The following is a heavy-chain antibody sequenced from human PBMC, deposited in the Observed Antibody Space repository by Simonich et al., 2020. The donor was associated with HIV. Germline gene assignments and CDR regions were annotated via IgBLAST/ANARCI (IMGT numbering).Heavy chain of an antibody. J-gene: IGHJ4*02. D-gene: IGHD3-10*01. CDR3: ARGRYYYGSGSYRYYFDS. CDR1: GGSFSGYY. V-gene: IGHV4-34*01. CDR2: IHHSGNT. Sequence: QVQLQQWGAGLLKPSETLSLTCAVYGGSFSGYYWSWIRQPPGKGLEWIGEIHHSGNTNYNSSVKSRVTISVDTSKKQFSVKLNSVTAADTAVYYCARGRYYYGSGSYRYYFDSWGQGTLVTVSS.